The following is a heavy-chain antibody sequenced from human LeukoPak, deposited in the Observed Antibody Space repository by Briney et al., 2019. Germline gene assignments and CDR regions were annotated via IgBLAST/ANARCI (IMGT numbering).Heavy chain of an antibody. Sequence: PSETLSLTCTVSGGSLNGYYWGWIRQPPGKGLECIGYIHSSEGTAHNASLKSRLTISLDTSKNQFSLTLSSVTAADTAVYYCARHVYGEGMVVWGKGTTVTVSS. J-gene: IGHJ6*04. D-gene: IGHD4-17*01. V-gene: IGHV4-59*08. CDR1: GGSLNGYY. CDR3: ARHVYGEGMVV. CDR2: IHSSEGT.